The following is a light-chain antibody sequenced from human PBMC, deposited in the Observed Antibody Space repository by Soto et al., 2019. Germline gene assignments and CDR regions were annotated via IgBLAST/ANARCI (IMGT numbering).Light chain of an antibody. V-gene: IGKV3-20*01. CDR2: GVS. CDR3: QQYGTSPLT. J-gene: IGKJ3*01. Sequence: EIVLTQSPGTLSLSPGERATLSCRASRSDGGTYLAWYQQKPGQAPKLLMYGVSNRATGIPDRFSGSGSATDFTLTISRLEPEDFAVYYCQQYGTSPLTFGPGTKLDI. CDR1: RSDGGTY.